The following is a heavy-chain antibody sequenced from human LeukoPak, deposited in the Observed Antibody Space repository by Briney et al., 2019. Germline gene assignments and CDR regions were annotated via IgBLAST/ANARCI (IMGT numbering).Heavy chain of an antibody. Sequence: GGSLRLSCAASGFTFSSYSMNWVRQAPGKGLEWVSSISSSSSYIYYADPVKGRFTISRDNAKNSLYLQMNSLRAEDTAVYYCARDQTTYCFDYWGQGTLVTVSS. J-gene: IGHJ4*02. CDR3: ARDQTTYCFDY. D-gene: IGHD1-1*01. V-gene: IGHV3-21*01. CDR2: ISSSSSYI. CDR1: GFTFSSYS.